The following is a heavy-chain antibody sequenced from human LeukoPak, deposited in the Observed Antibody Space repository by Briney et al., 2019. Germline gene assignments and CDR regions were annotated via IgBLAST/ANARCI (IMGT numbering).Heavy chain of an antibody. J-gene: IGHJ4*02. CDR3: ATVSEY. CDR1: GFTFSNFW. CDR2: INHDGTGT. V-gene: IGHV3-74*01. D-gene: IGHD4-17*01. Sequence: GGSLRLSCAASGFTFSNFWMHWVRQVPGKGLVWVSGINHDGTGTYYADSVKGRFTISRDNSKNTVYLQMNGLRAEDTTVYYSATVSEYWGQGTLVTVSS.